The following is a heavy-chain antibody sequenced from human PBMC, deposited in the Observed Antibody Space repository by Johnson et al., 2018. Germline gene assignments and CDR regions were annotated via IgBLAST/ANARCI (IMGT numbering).Heavy chain of an antibody. J-gene: IGHJ1*01. CDR2: INLDGSEK. CDR3: ARDGEYCQY. V-gene: IGHV3-7*01. Sequence: VQLVESGGGVVQPGRSLRLSCASSGFTFSRYWMTWVRQAPGKGLEWVANINLDGSEKYYVDSVKGRFTISRDNVKNSHYLQMNSLRAEDTAVYYCARDGEYCQYWGQGTLVTVSP. CDR1: GFTFSRYW.